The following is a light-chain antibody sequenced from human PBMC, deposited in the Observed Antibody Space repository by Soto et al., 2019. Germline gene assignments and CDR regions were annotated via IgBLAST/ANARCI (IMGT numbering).Light chain of an antibody. CDR3: HQAYSSPRT. CDR2: GAS. J-gene: IGKJ5*01. Sequence: DIQMTQPPSSLSASVGDRLTITFRASQSIGNYLNWYQQKPGKAPKLLIYGASGLQSGVPSRFSGSGSGTDFTLTISSLQPEDFASYYCHQAYSSPRTFGQGTRLEIK. CDR1: QSIGNY. V-gene: IGKV1-39*01.